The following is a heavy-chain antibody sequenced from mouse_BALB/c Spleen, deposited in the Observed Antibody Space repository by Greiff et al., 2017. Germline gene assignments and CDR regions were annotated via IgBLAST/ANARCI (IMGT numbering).Heavy chain of an antibody. CDR1: GFTFSSYG. CDR2: ISSGGSYT. CDR3: TRDNPYGNYVFAY. D-gene: IGHD2-1*01. J-gene: IGHJ3*01. Sequence: EVKLVESGGDLVKPGGSLKLSCAASGFTFSSYGMSWVRQTPDKRLEWVATISSGGSYTYYPDSVKGRFTISRDNAKNTLYLQMSSLKSEDTAMYYCTRDNPYGNYVFAYWGQGTLVTVSA. V-gene: IGHV5-6*02.